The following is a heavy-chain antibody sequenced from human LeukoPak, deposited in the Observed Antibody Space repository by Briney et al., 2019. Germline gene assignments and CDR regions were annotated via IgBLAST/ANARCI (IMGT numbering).Heavy chain of an antibody. J-gene: IGHJ3*02. D-gene: IGHD1-26*01. V-gene: IGHV3-21*01. CDR1: GFTFSSYS. Sequence: SGGSLRLSCAASGFTFSSYSMNWVRQAPGKGLEWVSSISSSSSYIYYADSVKGRFTISRDNAKNSLYLQMNSLRAEDTAVYYCARDGQWEPNAFDIWGQGTMVTVSS. CDR2: ISSSSSYI. CDR3: ARDGQWEPNAFDI.